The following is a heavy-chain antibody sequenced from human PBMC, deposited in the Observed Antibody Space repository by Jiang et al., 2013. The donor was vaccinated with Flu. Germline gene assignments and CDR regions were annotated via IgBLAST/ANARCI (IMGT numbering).Heavy chain of an antibody. V-gene: IGHV3-53*01. CDR3: AKARGSGSYYNG. J-gene: IGHJ4*02. CDR1: GFTVSSNY. D-gene: IGHD1-26*01. Sequence: QLLESGGGLIQPGGSLRLSCAASGFTVSSNYMSWVRQAPGKGLEWVSVIYSGGSTYYADSVKGRSTISRDSSKNTLFLQMNNLRAEDTAVYYCAKARGSGSYYNGWGQGTLVTVSS. CDR2: IYSGGST.